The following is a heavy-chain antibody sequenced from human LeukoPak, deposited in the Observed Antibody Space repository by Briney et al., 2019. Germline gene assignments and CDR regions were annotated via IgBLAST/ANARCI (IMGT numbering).Heavy chain of an antibody. V-gene: IGHV3-7*03. CDR2: IKQDGSEK. J-gene: IGHJ4*02. D-gene: IGHD2-2*01. CDR3: ARDRSTTVSNTLGYFDY. Sequence: PGGSLRLSCAASGFTFSSHWMSWVRQAPGKGLEWVANIKQDGSEKYYLDSVKGRFTISRDNARNSLYLQMNSLRAEDTAVYYCARDRSTTVSNTLGYFDYWGQGALVTVSS. CDR1: GFTFSSHW.